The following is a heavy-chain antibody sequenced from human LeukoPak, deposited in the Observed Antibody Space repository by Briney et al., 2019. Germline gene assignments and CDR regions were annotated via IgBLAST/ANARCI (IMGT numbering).Heavy chain of an antibody. CDR1: GFTFSGYS. Sequence: GGSLRLSCAASGFTFSGYSMNWVRQAPGKGLEWVSSISSSSSYIYYADSVKGRFTISRDNAKNSLYLQMNSLRAEDTAVYYCARDWGYYYYGMDVWGQGTTVTVSS. V-gene: IGHV3-21*01. CDR3: ARDWGYYYYGMDV. J-gene: IGHJ6*02. CDR2: ISSSSSYI. D-gene: IGHD3-16*01.